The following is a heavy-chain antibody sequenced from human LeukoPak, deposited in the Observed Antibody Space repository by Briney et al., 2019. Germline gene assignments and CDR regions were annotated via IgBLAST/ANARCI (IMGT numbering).Heavy chain of an antibody. D-gene: IGHD5-18*01. Sequence: GSSVKVSCKASGGTFSSYAISWVRQAPGQGLEWMGGITPIFGTANYAQKFQGRVTITADESTSTAYMELSSLRSEDTAVYYCARDLGPRGYSYGVGYYFDYWGQGTLVTVSS. V-gene: IGHV1-69*01. CDR3: ARDLGPRGYSYGVGYYFDY. J-gene: IGHJ4*02. CDR2: ITPIFGTA. CDR1: GGTFSSYA.